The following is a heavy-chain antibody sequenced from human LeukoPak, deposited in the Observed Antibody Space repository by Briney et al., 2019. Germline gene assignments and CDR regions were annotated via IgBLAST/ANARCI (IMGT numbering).Heavy chain of an antibody. J-gene: IGHJ5*02. D-gene: IGHD6-6*01. V-gene: IGHV4-59*01. CDR2: IYYSGST. CDR3: ARWYKYSSSWSPVNWFDP. CDR1: GGSISSYY. Sequence: SETLSLTCTVSGGSISSYYWSWIRQPPGKGLEWIGYIYYSGSTNYNPSLKSRVTISVDTSKNQFSLKLSSVTVADTAVYYCARWYKYSSSWSPVNWFDPWGQGTLVTVSS.